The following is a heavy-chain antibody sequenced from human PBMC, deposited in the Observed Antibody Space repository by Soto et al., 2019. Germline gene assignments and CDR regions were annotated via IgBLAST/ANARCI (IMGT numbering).Heavy chain of an antibody. CDR3: TTQAVAGTFDY. CDR2: IRSKANSYAT. Sequence: GGSLRLSCVASGFTFSGSAMHWVRQASGKGLEWVGRIRSKANSYATAYAASVKGRFTISRDDSSNTAYLQMNSLKTEDTAVYYCTTQAVAGTFDYWGQGTLVTVSS. J-gene: IGHJ4*02. CDR1: GFTFSGSA. V-gene: IGHV3-73*01. D-gene: IGHD6-19*01.